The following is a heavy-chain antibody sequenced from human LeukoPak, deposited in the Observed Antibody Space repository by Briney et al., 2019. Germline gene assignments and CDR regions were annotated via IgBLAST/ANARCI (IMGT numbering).Heavy chain of an antibody. CDR3: ARATDASSGYFWFAP. CDR1: GGSISGYY. Sequence: SETLSLTCSVSGGSISGYYWSWIRQSPGKGLEWIAYIYYSGSTNYNPSLKSRVTISVDTSKNQFSLKLSSVTAADTAMYYCARATDASSGYFWFAPGGRGPLVTVSS. D-gene: IGHD3-22*01. V-gene: IGHV4-59*01. CDR2: IYYSGST. J-gene: IGHJ5*02.